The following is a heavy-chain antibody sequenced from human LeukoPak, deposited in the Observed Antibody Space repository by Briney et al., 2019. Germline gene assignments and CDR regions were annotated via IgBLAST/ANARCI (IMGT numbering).Heavy chain of an antibody. CDR3: ARVKRSGTAYDAPDI. Sequence: GGSLRLSCAASGFTFSSYEMKWVRQAPGKGLEWVSYISSSGTTTHYADSVKGRFTISRDNAKNSLYLQMNSLRDEDTAVYYCARVKRSGTAYDAPDIWGQGTMVTVSS. CDR1: GFTFSSYE. CDR2: ISSSGTTT. V-gene: IGHV3-48*03. J-gene: IGHJ3*02. D-gene: IGHD1-1*01.